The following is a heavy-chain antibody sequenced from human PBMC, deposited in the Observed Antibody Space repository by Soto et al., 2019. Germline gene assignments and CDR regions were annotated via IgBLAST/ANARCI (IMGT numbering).Heavy chain of an antibody. CDR3: ARDMTTHDY. D-gene: IGHD3-16*01. CDR1: GFTFSSHA. Sequence: GGSLRLSCVVSGFTFSSHAMTWVRQAPGKGLEWVSTLGGSGAYYADSVKGRFTISRDNSKNTVNLQMNSLRAEDTAIYYRARDMTTHDYWGQGTVVTVSS. V-gene: IGHV3-23*01. J-gene: IGHJ4*02. CDR2: LGGSGA.